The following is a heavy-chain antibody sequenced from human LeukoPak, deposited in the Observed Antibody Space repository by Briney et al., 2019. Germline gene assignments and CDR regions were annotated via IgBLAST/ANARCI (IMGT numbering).Heavy chain of an antibody. V-gene: IGHV4-30-4*08. Sequence: PSETLSLTCTVSGGSINSGDYYWSWIRQPPGKGLEWIGYIYCSGSTYYNPSLKSRVTISVDTSKNQFSLKLSSVTAADTAVYYCARDVTPVTLWGQGTLVTVSS. D-gene: IGHD3-10*02. CDR2: IYCSGST. CDR1: GGSINSGDYY. J-gene: IGHJ4*02. CDR3: ARDVTPVTL.